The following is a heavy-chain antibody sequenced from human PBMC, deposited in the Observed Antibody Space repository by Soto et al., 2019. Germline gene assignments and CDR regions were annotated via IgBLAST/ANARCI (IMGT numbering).Heavy chain of an antibody. CDR3: ARYIGYCSGGSCYFKGYYFDY. J-gene: IGHJ4*02. CDR1: GGSISSGGYY. CDR2: IYYSGST. D-gene: IGHD2-15*01. Sequence: PSEPLSLTCTVSGGSISSGGYYWSWIRQHPGKGLEWIGYIYYSGSTYYNPSLKSRVTISVDTSKNQFSLKLSSVTAADTAVYYCARYIGYCSGGSCYFKGYYFDYWDQGTLVTVSS. V-gene: IGHV4-31*03.